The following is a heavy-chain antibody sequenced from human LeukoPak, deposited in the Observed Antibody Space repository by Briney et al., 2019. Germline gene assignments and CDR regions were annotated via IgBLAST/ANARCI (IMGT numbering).Heavy chain of an antibody. Sequence: SETLSLTXTVSGGSIRSGSYYWSWIRQPAGKGLEWIGRIYTSGSTNYNPSLKSRVTISVDTSKNQFSLKLSSVTAADTAVYYCAREDYYDSSGYYWYFDLWGRGTLVTVSS. CDR1: GGSIRSGSYY. D-gene: IGHD3-22*01. J-gene: IGHJ2*01. CDR3: AREDYYDSSGYYWYFDL. CDR2: IYTSGST. V-gene: IGHV4-61*02.